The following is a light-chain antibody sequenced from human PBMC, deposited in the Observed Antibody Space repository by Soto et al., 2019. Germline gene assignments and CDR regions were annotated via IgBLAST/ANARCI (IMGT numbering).Light chain of an antibody. CDR2: GAS. Sequence: EIVLTQSPGTLSLSPGERATLSCRASQSVNGNYVTWYQQKPGQAPRLLIYGASTRPTGTPDRFSGSGSGTDFTLTISRLEPEDFAVYYCQQYGSSFRYTFGQGTKLEIK. CDR1: QSVNGNY. J-gene: IGKJ2*01. CDR3: QQYGSSFRYT. V-gene: IGKV3-20*01.